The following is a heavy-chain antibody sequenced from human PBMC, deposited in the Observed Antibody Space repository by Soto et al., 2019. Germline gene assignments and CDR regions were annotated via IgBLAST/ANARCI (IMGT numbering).Heavy chain of an antibody. D-gene: IGHD1-7*01. J-gene: IGHJ4*02. CDR2: IWYDGSNK. CDR1: GFTFSSYG. V-gene: IGHV3-33*01. Sequence: GSLRLSCAASGFTFSSYGMHWVRQAPGKGLEWVAVIWYDGSNKYYADSVKGRFTISRDNSKNTLYLQMNSLRAEDTAVYYCARDGTNWNYGPDYWGQGTLVTVSS. CDR3: ARDGTNWNYGPDY.